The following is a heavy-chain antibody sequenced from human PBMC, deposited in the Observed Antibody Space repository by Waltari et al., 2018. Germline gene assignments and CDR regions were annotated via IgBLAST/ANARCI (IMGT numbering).Heavy chain of an antibody. CDR1: GFTFRSYW. CDR3: AKDFGGSGGSYSH. D-gene: IGHD1-26*01. V-gene: IGHV3-7*01. CDR2: IKQDGSDK. Sequence: EVQLVESGGGLVQPGGSLRLSCAASGFTFRSYWMSWVRQAPGKGLEWVGNIKQDGSDKDYVDSVKGRCTISRDNSKNTLYLQMNSLRAEDTAVYYCAKDFGGSGGSYSHWGQGTLVTVSS. J-gene: IGHJ1*01.